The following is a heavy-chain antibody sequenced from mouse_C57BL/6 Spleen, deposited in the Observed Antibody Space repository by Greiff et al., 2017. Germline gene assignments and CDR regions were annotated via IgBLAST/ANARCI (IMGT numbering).Heavy chain of an antibody. CDR1: GFSFNTYA. Sequence: EVKLVESGGGLVQPKGSLKLSCAASGFSFNTYAMNWVRQAPGKGLEWVARIRSKSNNYETYFADSVKDRFTISRDDSESMIYLQMNNLKTEETAKYYCERWETGYYFDYWGQGTTLTVSS. CDR2: IRSKSNNYET. J-gene: IGHJ2*01. D-gene: IGHD4-1*01. V-gene: IGHV10-1*01. CDR3: ERWETGYYFDY.